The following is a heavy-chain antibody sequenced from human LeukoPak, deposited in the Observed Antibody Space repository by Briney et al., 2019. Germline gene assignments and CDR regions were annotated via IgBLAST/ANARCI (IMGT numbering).Heavy chain of an antibody. J-gene: IGHJ4*02. Sequence: PSETLSLTCTVSGYSISSGYYWGWIRQPPGKGLEWIGSIYPSGNTYYNPSLKSRVTISADTSQNQFSLKLSSVTAADTAVYYCARITIFWSPEYWGQGTLVTVSS. CDR2: IYPSGNT. V-gene: IGHV4-38-2*02. CDR3: ARITIFWSPEY. D-gene: IGHD3-9*01. CDR1: GYSISSGYY.